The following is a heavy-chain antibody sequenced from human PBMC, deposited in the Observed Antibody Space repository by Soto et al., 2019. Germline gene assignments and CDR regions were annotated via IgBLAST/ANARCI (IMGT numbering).Heavy chain of an antibody. CDR2: IWYDGSNK. CDR3: ARDHSLFPYDILTGYAFDI. J-gene: IGHJ3*02. CDR1: GFTFSSYG. D-gene: IGHD3-9*01. V-gene: IGHV3-33*01. Sequence: PGGSLRLSCAASGFTFSSYGMHWVRQAPGKGLEWVAVIWYDGSNKYYADSVKGRFTISRDNSKNTLYLQMNSLRAEDTAVYYCARDHSLFPYDILTGYAFDIWGQGTMVTVSS.